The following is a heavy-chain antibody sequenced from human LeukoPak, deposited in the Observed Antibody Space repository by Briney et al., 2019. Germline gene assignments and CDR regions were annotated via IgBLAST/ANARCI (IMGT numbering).Heavy chain of an antibody. Sequence: ASVKVSCKASGYTFINYGISWVRQAPGQGLEWMGWISAYNGDTNYAQKVQGRVTMTTETSTSTVHMELRSLRSDDTAVYYCARHYDAGKDDAFHIWGQGTMVTVSS. J-gene: IGHJ3*02. CDR2: ISAYNGDT. D-gene: IGHD3-10*01. CDR3: ARHYDAGKDDAFHI. V-gene: IGHV1-18*01. CDR1: GYTFINYG.